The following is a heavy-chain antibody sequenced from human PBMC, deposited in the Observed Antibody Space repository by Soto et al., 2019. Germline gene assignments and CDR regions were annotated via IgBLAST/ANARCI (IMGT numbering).Heavy chain of an antibody. CDR3: TRYSSGWPGNGMDV. D-gene: IGHD6-19*01. CDR1: NGSISNYF. J-gene: IGHJ6*02. V-gene: IGHV4-59*01. Sequence: SETLSLTCTVSNGSISNYFWSWIRQSPGKGLEWIGYVYYTGSTSYNPSLKGRVTMSVDTSKMQFSLKLSSVTAADTAVYYCTRYSSGWPGNGMDVWGQGTTVTVSS. CDR2: VYYTGST.